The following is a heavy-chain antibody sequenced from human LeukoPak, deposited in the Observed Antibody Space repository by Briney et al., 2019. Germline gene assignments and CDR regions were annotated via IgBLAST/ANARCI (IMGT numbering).Heavy chain of an antibody. V-gene: IGHV4-59*08. Sequence: TSETLSLTCTVSGGSISSYYLSWIRQPPGKGLEWIGYIYYSGSTNYNPSFKSRVTISVDTSKNQFSLKLSSVTAADTAVYYCARRTYSSSHAFDYWGQGTLVTLSS. CDR3: ARRTYSSSHAFDY. J-gene: IGHJ4*02. CDR1: GGSISSYY. CDR2: IYYSGST. D-gene: IGHD6-6*01.